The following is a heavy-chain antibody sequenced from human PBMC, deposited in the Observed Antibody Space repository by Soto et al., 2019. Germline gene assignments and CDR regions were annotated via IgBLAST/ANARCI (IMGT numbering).Heavy chain of an antibody. D-gene: IGHD3-3*01. CDR2: ISAYNGNT. CDR3: ARVPRDVWSGYYPAFDI. Sequence: GASVKVSCKASGYTFTSYGISWVRQAPGQGLEWMGWISAYNGNTNYAQKLQGRVTMTTDTSTSTAYMELRSLRSDDTAVYYCARVPRDVWSGYYPAFDIWGQGTMVTVSS. J-gene: IGHJ3*02. V-gene: IGHV1-18*01. CDR1: GYTFTSYG.